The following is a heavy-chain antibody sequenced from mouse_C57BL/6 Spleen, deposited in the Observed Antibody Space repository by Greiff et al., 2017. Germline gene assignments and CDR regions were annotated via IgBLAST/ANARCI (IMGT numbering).Heavy chain of an antibody. V-gene: IGHV1-81*01. Sequence: QVQLQQSGAELARPGASVKLSCKASGYTFTRYGISWVKQRTGQGLEWIGEIYPRSGNTYYNEKFKGKATLTADKSSSTAYMELRSLASEDSAVYFCAREGEDYDAMDDWGQGTSVTVSS. J-gene: IGHJ4*01. CDR3: AREGEDYDAMDD. CDR1: GYTFTRYG. CDR2: IYPRSGNT.